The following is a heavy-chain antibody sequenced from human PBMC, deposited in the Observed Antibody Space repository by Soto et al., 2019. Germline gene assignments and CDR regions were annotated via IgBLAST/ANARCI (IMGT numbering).Heavy chain of an antibody. J-gene: IGHJ4*02. V-gene: IGHV1-18*01. CDR1: GYTFTSYG. CDR2: ISAYNGNT. CDR3: ARDDYDFWSGYHYYFDY. D-gene: IGHD3-3*01. Sequence: GASVKVSCKASGYTFTSYGISWVRQAPGQGLEWMGWISAYNGNTNYAQKLQGRVTMTTDTSTSTAYMELRSLRSDDTAVYYCARDDYDFWSGYHYYFDYWGQGTLVTVYS.